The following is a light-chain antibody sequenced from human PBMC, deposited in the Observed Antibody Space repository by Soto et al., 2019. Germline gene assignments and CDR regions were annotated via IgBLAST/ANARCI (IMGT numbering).Light chain of an antibody. Sequence: DIKLTQSPASLYASVGESDTITCRASQGISNYLAWYQQKPGKVPKLLIYAASTLQSGVPSRFSGSGSGTDFTLTISSLQPEDVATYYCQKYNSAPLTFGGGTKVDI. J-gene: IGKJ4*01. CDR3: QKYNSAPLT. V-gene: IGKV1-27*01. CDR2: AAS. CDR1: QGISNY.